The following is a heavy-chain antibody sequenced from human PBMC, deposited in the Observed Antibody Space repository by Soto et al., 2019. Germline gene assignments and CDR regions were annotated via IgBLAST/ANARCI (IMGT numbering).Heavy chain of an antibody. D-gene: IGHD5-18*01. J-gene: IGHJ4*02. CDR3: ARDRGIQLWFIHFDY. Sequence: ASVTVYCKASRSTFTSYGISWVRQAPGQGLEWMGWISAYNGNTNYAQKLQGRVTMTTDTSTSTAYMELRSLRSDDTAVYYCARDRGIQLWFIHFDYWGQGTLVTVSS. CDR1: RSTFTSYG. V-gene: IGHV1-18*04. CDR2: ISAYNGNT.